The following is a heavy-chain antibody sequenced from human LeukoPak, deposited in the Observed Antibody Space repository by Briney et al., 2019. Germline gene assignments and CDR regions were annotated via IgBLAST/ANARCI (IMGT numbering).Heavy chain of an antibody. Sequence: GGSLRLSCAASGFTFSSYWMSWVRQAPGKGLEWVGRIKSKTDGGTTDYAAPVKGRFTISRDDSKNTLYLQINSLKTEDTAVYYCTTDPMCMLWDTAMVHSWGQGTLVTVSS. J-gene: IGHJ5*02. CDR3: TTDPMCMLWDTAMVHS. V-gene: IGHV3-15*01. CDR1: GFTFSSYW. D-gene: IGHD5-18*01. CDR2: IKSKTDGGTT.